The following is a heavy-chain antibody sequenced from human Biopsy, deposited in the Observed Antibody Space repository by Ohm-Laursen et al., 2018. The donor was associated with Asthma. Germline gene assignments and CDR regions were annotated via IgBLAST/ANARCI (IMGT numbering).Heavy chain of an antibody. CDR3: ARGYSGTDRIVYYYSGMEV. D-gene: IGHD5-12*01. CDR2: LIPVLGTA. Sequence: VKISCKASGDSLGSFINYAISWVRPAPRQGLEWMGGLIPVLGTADYAPMFEGRVTITADESTSTAYLELTSLRFEDTAVYYCARGYSGTDRIVYYYSGMEVWGQGTTVTVSS. CDR1: GDSLGSFINYA. J-gene: IGHJ6*02. V-gene: IGHV1-69*13.